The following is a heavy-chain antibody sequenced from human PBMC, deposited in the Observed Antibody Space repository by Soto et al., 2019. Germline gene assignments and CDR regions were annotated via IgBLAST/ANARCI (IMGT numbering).Heavy chain of an antibody. J-gene: IGHJ4*02. CDR3: ARDPVVAGRGVFDY. V-gene: IGHV4-31*03. Sequence: QVQLQESGPGLVKPSQTLSLTCTVSGGSISSGGYYWSWIRQHPGKGLEWIGYIDYSGSTYYNPSLKSRVTISVATSKNQFSLKLSSVTAADTAVYYGARDPVVAGRGVFDYWGQGTLVTVSS. CDR2: IDYSGST. D-gene: IGHD2-15*01. CDR1: GGSISSGGYY.